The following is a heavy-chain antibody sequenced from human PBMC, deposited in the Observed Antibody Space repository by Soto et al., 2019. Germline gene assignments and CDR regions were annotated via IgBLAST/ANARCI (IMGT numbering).Heavy chain of an antibody. Sequence: GGSLRLSCAASGFTFSSYSMNWVRQAPGKGLEWVSSISSSSSYIYYADSVKGRFTISRDNAKNSLYLQMNSLRAEDTAVYYCARDLRGSYYADYWGQGTLVTVSS. V-gene: IGHV3-21*01. J-gene: IGHJ4*02. CDR1: GFTFSSYS. D-gene: IGHD1-26*01. CDR3: ARDLRGSYYADY. CDR2: ISSSSSYI.